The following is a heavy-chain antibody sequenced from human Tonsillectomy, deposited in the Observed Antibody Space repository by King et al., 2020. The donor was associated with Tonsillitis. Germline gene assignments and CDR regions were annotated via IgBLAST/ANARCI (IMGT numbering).Heavy chain of an antibody. V-gene: IGHV3-7*03. J-gene: IGHJ6*03. CDR1: GFTFSSYW. D-gene: IGHD3-10*01. CDR3: AREVAGFGSLFFMDV. CDR2: IKYDGGEK. Sequence: VQLVESGGGLVQPGGSLTLSCAASGFTFSSYWMSWVRQAPGKGLEWVANIKYDGGEKYYVDSVKGRFTISRDNAKNSLYMQMNSLRAEDTAVYYCAREVAGFGSLFFMDVWGKGTTVTVSS.